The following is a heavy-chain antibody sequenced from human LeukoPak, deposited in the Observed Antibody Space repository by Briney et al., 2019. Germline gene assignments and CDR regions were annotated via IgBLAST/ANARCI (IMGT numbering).Heavy chain of an antibody. CDR1: GFTFSSYS. CDR2: ISSSSSYI. V-gene: IGHV3-21*04. D-gene: IGHD2-21*02. Sequence: GGSLRLSCAASGFTFSSYSMNWVRQAPGKGLEWVSSISSSSSYIYYADSVEGRFTISRDNTKNTLYLQMKSLRAEDTAVYYCARTDETAPAEDFQHWGQGTLVTVSS. CDR3: ARTDETAPAEDFQH. J-gene: IGHJ1*01.